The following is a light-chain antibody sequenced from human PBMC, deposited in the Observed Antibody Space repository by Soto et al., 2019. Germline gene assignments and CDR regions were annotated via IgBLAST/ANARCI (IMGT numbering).Light chain of an antibody. CDR3: SSYTSDITPYV. Sequence: SVLTQPASVSGSPGQSITISCTGTSSDVGGYNYVSWYQQHPGKAPKLTIYDVSTRPSGVSNRFSGSKSGNTASLTISGLQAEDEADYYCSSYTSDITPYVFGAGTKLTVL. CDR2: DVS. V-gene: IGLV2-14*01. CDR1: SSDVGGYNY. J-gene: IGLJ1*01.